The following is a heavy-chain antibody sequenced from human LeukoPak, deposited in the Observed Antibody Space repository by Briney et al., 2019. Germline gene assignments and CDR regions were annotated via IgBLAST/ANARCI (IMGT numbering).Heavy chain of an antibody. D-gene: IGHD3-3*01. Sequence: GGSLSLSCAASGFSFNSHSMNWVRQAPGKGLEWVSYISSSSSTIYYADSVKGRFTISRDNAKNSLYLQMNSLRAEDTAVYYCARDSTYYDFWSGYLYWGQGTLVTVSS. V-gene: IGHV3-48*04. CDR2: ISSSSSTI. CDR3: ARDSTYYDFWSGYLY. CDR1: GFSFNSHS. J-gene: IGHJ4*02.